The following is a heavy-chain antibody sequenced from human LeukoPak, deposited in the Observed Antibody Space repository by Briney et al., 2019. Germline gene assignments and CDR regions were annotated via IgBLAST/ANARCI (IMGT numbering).Heavy chain of an antibody. CDR2: IYYSGST. V-gene: IGHV4-59*01. D-gene: IGHD2-15*01. CDR3: ARTRCSGGSCYSKN. Sequence: KPSETLSLTCTVSGGSISSYYWSWLRQPPGKGLEWIGYIYYSGSTNYNPSLKSRVTISVDTSKNQFSLKLSSVTAADTAVYYCARTRCSGGSCYSKNWGQGTLVTVSS. CDR1: GGSISSYY. J-gene: IGHJ4*02.